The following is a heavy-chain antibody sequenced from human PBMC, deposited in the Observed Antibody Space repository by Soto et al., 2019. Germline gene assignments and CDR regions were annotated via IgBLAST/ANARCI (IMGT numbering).Heavy chain of an antibody. V-gene: IGHV3-30*18. D-gene: IGHD6-19*01. CDR2: ISYDGSNK. CDR1: GFTFSSYG. J-gene: IGHJ4*02. Sequence: GGSLRLSCAASGFTFSSYGMHWVRQAPGKGLEWVAVISYDGSNKYYADSVKGRFTISRDNSKNTLYLQMNSLRAEDTAVYYCAKDAGRDLAVAGPFDYWGQGTLVTVSS. CDR3: AKDAGRDLAVAGPFDY.